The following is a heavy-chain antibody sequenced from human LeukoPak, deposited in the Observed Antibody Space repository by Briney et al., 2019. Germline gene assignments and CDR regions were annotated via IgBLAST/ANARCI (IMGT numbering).Heavy chain of an antibody. D-gene: IGHD1-26*01. CDR3: ARDKDWEVY. CDR1: GGSISSSSYY. CDR2: IYYSGST. V-gene: IGHV4-39*01. Sequence: SETLSLTCTVSGGSISSSSYYWGWIRQPPGKGLEWIGSIYYSGSTYYNPSLKSRVTISVDTSKNQFSLKLSSVTAADTAVYYCARDKDWEVYWGQGTLVTVSS. J-gene: IGHJ4*02.